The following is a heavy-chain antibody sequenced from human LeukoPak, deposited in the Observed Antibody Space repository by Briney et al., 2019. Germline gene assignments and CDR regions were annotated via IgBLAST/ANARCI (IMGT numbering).Heavy chain of an antibody. CDR3: ARSLGYCSSTSCYPQEFDY. V-gene: IGHV4-4*09. J-gene: IGHJ4*02. D-gene: IGHD2-2*01. Sequence: SETLSLTCAVYGGSFSGYYWSWIRQPPGKGLEWIGYMYTSGSTNYNPSLESRVTISVDTSKNQFSLKLSSVTAADTAVYYCARSLGYCSSTSCYPQEFDYWGQGTLVTVSS. CDR2: MYTSGST. CDR1: GGSFSGYY.